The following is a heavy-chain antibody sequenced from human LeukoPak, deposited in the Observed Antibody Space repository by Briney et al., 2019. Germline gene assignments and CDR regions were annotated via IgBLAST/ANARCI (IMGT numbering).Heavy chain of an antibody. CDR2: INHSGST. D-gene: IGHD3-22*01. V-gene: IGHV4-34*01. J-gene: IGHJ4*02. Sequence: GSLRLSCAASGFTVSSNFMSWVRQPPEKGLEWIGEINHSGSTNYNPSLKSRVTISVDTSKNQFSLELTSVTAADTAVYYCARRRYDASGYYPSRGRYFDYWGQGTLVTVSS. CDR1: GFTVSSNF. CDR3: ARRRYDASGYYPSRGRYFDY.